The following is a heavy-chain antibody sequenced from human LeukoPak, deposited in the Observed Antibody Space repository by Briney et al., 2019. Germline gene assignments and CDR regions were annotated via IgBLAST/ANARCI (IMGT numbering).Heavy chain of an antibody. V-gene: IGHV4-4*07. D-gene: IGHD6-19*01. Sequence: SETLSLTCTVSGGSISSYYWSWIRQPAGKGLEWIGRIYTSGSTNYNPSLKSRVTMSVDTSKNQFSLKLSSVTAADTAVYYCARDGYRSGWPTVGFGYWGQGTLVTVSS. CDR1: GGSISSYY. CDR3: ARDGYRSGWPTVGFGY. J-gene: IGHJ4*02. CDR2: IYTSGST.